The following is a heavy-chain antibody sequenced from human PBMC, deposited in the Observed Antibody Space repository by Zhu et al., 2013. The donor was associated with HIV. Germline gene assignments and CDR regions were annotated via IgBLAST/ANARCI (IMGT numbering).Heavy chain of an antibody. CDR1: GVKLKFHA. Sequence: QVQLMQSGPEVKRPGSSVRVSCQASGVKLKFHAISWIRQAPGQGLEWLGSILPALASTKYGRNFQGRVSFTADTSTKHSVHGIDQPRNLTTRSVFYCARGGDMSWWPWGTFDVVGPRDIGHRVS. CDR3: ARGGDMSWWPWGTFDV. CDR2: ILPALAST. J-gene: IGHJ3*01. D-gene: IGHD2-15*01. V-gene: IGHV1-69*09.